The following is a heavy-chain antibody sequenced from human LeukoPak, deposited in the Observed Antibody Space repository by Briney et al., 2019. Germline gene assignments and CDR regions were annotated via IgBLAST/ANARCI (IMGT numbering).Heavy chain of an antibody. Sequence: TSETLSLTCTVSGGSISSYYWSWIRQPPGKGLEWIGEINHSGSTNYNPSLKSRVTISVDTSKNQFSLKLSSVTAADTAVYYCARAGDDSSGYYYFDYWGQGTLVTVSS. CDR2: INHSGST. D-gene: IGHD3-22*01. CDR3: ARAGDDSSGYYYFDY. V-gene: IGHV4-34*01. J-gene: IGHJ4*02. CDR1: GGSISSYY.